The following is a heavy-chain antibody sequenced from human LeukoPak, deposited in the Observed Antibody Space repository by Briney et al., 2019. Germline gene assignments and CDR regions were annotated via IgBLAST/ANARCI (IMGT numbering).Heavy chain of an antibody. J-gene: IGHJ6*03. Sequence: GGSLRLSCAASGFTFSGSAMHWVRQASGKGLEWVGRIRSKANSYATAYAASVKGRFTISRDDSKNTAYLQMNSLKTEDTAVYYCTRSGYCSGGSCYYYYYYYMDVWGKGTTVTVSS. CDR3: TRSGYCSGGSCYYYYYYYMDV. CDR1: GFTFSGSA. CDR2: IRSKANSYAT. D-gene: IGHD2-15*01. V-gene: IGHV3-73*01.